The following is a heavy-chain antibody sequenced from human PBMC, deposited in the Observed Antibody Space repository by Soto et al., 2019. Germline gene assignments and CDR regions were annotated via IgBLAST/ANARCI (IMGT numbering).Heavy chain of an antibody. J-gene: IGHJ5*02. V-gene: IGHV4-39*01. CDR3: ARQAHSGYYSLYQWSAP. D-gene: IGHD3-22*01. Sequence: SRSVTGSVSGSASGNSSDYAGSIRQPPGKGLEWTGSLYYSGSTYYNPSLKSRVTISVDTPTTQLSLSLGSVTAAYTPVYYCARQAHSGYYSLYQWSAPSGQLTRVSAAS. CDR1: GSASGNSSDY. CDR2: LYYSGST.